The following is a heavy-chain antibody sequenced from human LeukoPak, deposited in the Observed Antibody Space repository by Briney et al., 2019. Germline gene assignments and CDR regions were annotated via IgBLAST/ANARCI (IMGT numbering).Heavy chain of an antibody. CDR2: ISSSSSTI. CDR1: GFTFSSYS. J-gene: IGHJ5*02. D-gene: IGHD6-19*01. Sequence: PGGSLRLSCAASGFTFSSYSMNWVRQAPGKGLEWVSYISSSSSTIYYADSVKGRFTISRDNAKNSLYLQMNSLRAEDTAVYYCARFSGWSFVTKYNWFDPWGQGTLVTVSS. CDR3: ARFSGWSFVTKYNWFDP. V-gene: IGHV3-48*01.